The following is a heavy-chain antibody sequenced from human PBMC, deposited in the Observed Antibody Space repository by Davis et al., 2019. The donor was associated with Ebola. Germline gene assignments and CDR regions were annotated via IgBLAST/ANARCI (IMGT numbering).Heavy chain of an antibody. Sequence: GGSLRLSCAASGFTFSSYWMSWVRQAPGKGLEWVSSISSSSSYIYYADSVKGRFTISRDNAKNYLYLQMNSLRAEDTAFYYCAKDRAATVTTSFDYWGQGTLVTVSS. CDR2: ISSSSSYI. D-gene: IGHD4-17*01. V-gene: IGHV3-21*04. J-gene: IGHJ4*02. CDR3: AKDRAATVTTSFDY. CDR1: GFTFSSYW.